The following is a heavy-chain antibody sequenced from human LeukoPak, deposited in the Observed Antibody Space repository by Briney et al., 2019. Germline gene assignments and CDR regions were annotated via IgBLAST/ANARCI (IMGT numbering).Heavy chain of an antibody. D-gene: IGHD2-15*01. CDR2: IYDSGSI. CDR1: GYSISTAYY. CDR3: ARAAGSGGRRFDP. Sequence: PSETLSLTCTVSGYSISTAYYWDWIRQPPGKGLEWIGSIYDSGSIHYNPSLKSRVTISVDTSKNQFSLKLSSVTAADTALYYCARAAGSGGRRFDPWGQGALVTVSS. V-gene: IGHV4-38-2*02. J-gene: IGHJ5*02.